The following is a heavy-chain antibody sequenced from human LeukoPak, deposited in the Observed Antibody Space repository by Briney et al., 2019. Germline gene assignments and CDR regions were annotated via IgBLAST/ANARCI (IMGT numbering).Heavy chain of an antibody. CDR2: IYYSGST. CDR3: AREVVGVAVAGRLFDY. D-gene: IGHD6-19*01. J-gene: IGHJ4*02. Sequence: SQTLSLTCTVSGGSISSGGYYWSWVRQHPGKGLEWIGYIYYSGSTNYNPSLKSRVTISEDTSKSQFSLKLSSVTAADTAVYYCAREVVGVAVAGRLFDYWGQGTLVTVSS. CDR1: GGSISSGGYY. V-gene: IGHV4-31*03.